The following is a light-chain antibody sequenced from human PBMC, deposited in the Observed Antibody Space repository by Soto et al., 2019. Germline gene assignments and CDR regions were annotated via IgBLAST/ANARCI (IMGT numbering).Light chain of an antibody. CDR1: QSVSNNY. CDR3: QQYGSSGT. Sequence: EIVLTQSPGPLSLSPGERATLSCRASQSVSNNYLAWYQQKPGQAPRLLIYGASNTATGIQDRFSGSGSGTDFTLTISRLEPEDFAVYDCQQYGSSGTFGQGTKVDIK. V-gene: IGKV3-20*01. J-gene: IGKJ1*01. CDR2: GAS.